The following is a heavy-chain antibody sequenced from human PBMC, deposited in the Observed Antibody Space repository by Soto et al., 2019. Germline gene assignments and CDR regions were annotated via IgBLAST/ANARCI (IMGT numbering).Heavy chain of an antibody. J-gene: IGHJ3*02. Sequence: EVQLVESGGGLVQPGGSLRLSCAASGFTFSDEHMDWVRQAPGKGLEWVGRIRNKANSYTTEYAASVKGRFSISRDDSKSSLYLHMNSLKSEDTAVYYCGRLGGWTTGTDALDIWGQGTMVTVSS. D-gene: IGHD4-17*01. CDR1: GFTFSDEH. V-gene: IGHV3-72*01. CDR3: GRLGGWTTGTDALDI. CDR2: IRNKANSYTT.